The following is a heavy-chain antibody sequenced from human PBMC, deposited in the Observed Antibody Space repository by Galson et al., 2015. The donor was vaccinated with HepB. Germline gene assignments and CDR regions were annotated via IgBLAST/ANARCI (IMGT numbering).Heavy chain of an antibody. J-gene: IGHJ3*02. Sequence: TLSLTCTVSGGSISSGGYCCSWIRQPAGKGLEWIERIDPSGGSNYNPSLKSRVPMSVETSTNNFSLKLSYVNAADMAVYYCARGYGDNSVEAFDIWGQGTLVTVSS. CDR2: IDPSGGS. CDR3: ARGYGDNSVEAFDI. D-gene: IGHD4-23*01. V-gene: IGHV4-61*02. CDR1: GGSISSGGYC.